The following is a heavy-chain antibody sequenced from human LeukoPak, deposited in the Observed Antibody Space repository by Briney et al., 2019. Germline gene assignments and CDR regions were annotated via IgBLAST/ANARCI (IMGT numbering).Heavy chain of an antibody. CDR1: GFTFSGHW. J-gene: IGHJ4*02. Sequence: PGGSLRLSCAASGFTFSGHWMHWVRQVPGKGLMGVSRINIDGSDTTYADSVKGRFTISRDNAKNTLYLQMNSLTAEDTAVYYCTRSGYMNGYDYWGQGTLVTASS. V-gene: IGHV3-74*03. D-gene: IGHD5-24*01. CDR2: INIDGSDT. CDR3: TRSGYMNGYDY.